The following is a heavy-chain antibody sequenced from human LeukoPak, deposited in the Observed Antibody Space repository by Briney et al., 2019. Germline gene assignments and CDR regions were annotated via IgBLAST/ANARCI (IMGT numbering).Heavy chain of an antibody. CDR3: ATGDWPTYQLLPFDY. Sequence: ASVKVSCKVSGYTLTELSMHWVRQAPGKGLEWRGGFDPEDGETIYAQKFQGRVTMTEDTSTDTAYMELSSLRSEDTAVYYCATGDWPTYQLLPFDYWGQGTLVTVSS. V-gene: IGHV1-24*01. CDR2: FDPEDGET. D-gene: IGHD2-2*01. J-gene: IGHJ4*02. CDR1: GYTLTELS.